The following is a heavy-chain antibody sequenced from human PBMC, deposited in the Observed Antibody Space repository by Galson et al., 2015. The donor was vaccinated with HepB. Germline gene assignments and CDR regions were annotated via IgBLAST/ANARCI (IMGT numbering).Heavy chain of an antibody. V-gene: IGHV1-2*04. CDR3: ARDGWGKNCSSTSCYGGWFDP. CDR2: INPNSGGT. CDR1: GYTFTGYY. Sequence: SVKVSCKASGYTFTGYYVHWVRQAPGQGLEWMGWINPNSGGTNYAQKFQGWVTMTRDTSISTAYMELSRLRSDDTAVYYCARDGWGKNCSSTSCYGGWFDPWGQGTLVTVSS. D-gene: IGHD2-2*01. J-gene: IGHJ5*02.